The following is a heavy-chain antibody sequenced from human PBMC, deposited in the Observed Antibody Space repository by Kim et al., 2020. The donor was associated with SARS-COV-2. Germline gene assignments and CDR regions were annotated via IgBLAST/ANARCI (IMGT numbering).Heavy chain of an antibody. Sequence: SETLSLTCAVSGDSISNYYWNWIRQPPGKGLEWIGRISYSGNTIYNPSLQSRVTISVDTFKNQFSLRLTSVTSSDTAVYFCARRRIEQLAATSGNWPDP. J-gene: IGHJ5*02. CDR1: GDSISNYY. D-gene: IGHD6-25*01. CDR2: ISYSGNT. V-gene: IGHV4-59*13. CDR3: ARRRIEQLAATSGNWPDP.